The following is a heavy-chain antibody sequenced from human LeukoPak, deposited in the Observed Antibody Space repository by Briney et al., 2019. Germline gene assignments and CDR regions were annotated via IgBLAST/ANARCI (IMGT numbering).Heavy chain of an antibody. CDR2: ISSSSSYI. Sequence: GSLRLSCVASGFTFSSYSMNWVRQAPGKGLEWVSSISSSSSYIYYADSVKGRFTISRDNAKNSLYLQMNSLRAEDTAVYYCAREANDYVWGSYPQDAFDIWGQGTMVTVSS. CDR1: GFTFSSYS. V-gene: IGHV3-21*01. CDR3: AREANDYVWGSYPQDAFDI. D-gene: IGHD3-16*02. J-gene: IGHJ3*02.